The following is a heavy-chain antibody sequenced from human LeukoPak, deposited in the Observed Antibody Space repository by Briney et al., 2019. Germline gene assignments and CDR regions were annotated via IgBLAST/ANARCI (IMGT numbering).Heavy chain of an antibody. V-gene: IGHV1-18*01. Sequence: ASVKVSCKASGYTFTSYDISWVRQAPGQGLEWMGWISAYNGNTNCAQKLQGRVTMTTDTSTSTAYMELRSLRSDDTAVYYCAREGLYYYGSGSYPFDYWGQGTLVTVSS. CDR2: ISAYNGNT. J-gene: IGHJ4*02. CDR3: AREGLYYYGSGSYPFDY. D-gene: IGHD3-10*01. CDR1: GYTFTSYD.